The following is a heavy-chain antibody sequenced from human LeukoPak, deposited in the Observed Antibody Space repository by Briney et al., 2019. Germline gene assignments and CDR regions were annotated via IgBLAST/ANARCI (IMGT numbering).Heavy chain of an antibody. CDR3: ARHRNWNDVPFDY. V-gene: IGHV5-51*01. D-gene: IGHD1-1*01. CDR2: IYPGDSDT. CDR1: GYKFTGYW. Sequence: GESLKISCKASGYKFTGYWIGWVRLMPGNGLEWMGIIYPGDSDTKYSPSFQGHVTISADKSITTAYLQWSSLKASDTAMYYCARHRNWNDVPFDYWGQGTLVTVSS. J-gene: IGHJ4*02.